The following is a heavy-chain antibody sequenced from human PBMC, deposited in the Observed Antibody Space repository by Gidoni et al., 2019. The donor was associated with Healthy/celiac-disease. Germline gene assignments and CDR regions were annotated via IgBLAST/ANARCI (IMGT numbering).Heavy chain of an antibody. Sequence: EVQLVESGGGRVKPGGSLRTHGAASGVTFSSYSMNWVSQAPGKGLGWVSSIRSCSSYLYFADSVQCRFTISRDNAKNSLYLQMNRLRAADTAVYCCARDLSNYFDYWCQGTLVTVSS. D-gene: IGHD6-13*01. J-gene: IGHJ4*02. CDR3: ARDLSNYFDY. CDR2: IRSCSSYL. CDR1: GVTFSSYS. V-gene: IGHV3-21*01.